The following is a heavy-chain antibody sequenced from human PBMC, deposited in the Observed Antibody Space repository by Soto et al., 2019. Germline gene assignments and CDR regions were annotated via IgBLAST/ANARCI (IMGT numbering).Heavy chain of an antibody. Sequence: QVQLVESGGGVVQSGRSLRLSCAASGFTFSSYGMHWVRQAPGKGLEWVAVIWYDGSNKYYADSVKGRFTISRDNSKNTLYLQMNSLRAEDTAVYYCARDKTRYYYGMDVWGQGTTVTVSS. J-gene: IGHJ6*02. CDR1: GFTFSSYG. V-gene: IGHV3-33*01. CDR2: IWYDGSNK. CDR3: ARDKTRYYYGMDV.